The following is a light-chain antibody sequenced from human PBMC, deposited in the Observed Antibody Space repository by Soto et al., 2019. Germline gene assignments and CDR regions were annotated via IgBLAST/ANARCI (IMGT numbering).Light chain of an antibody. CDR2: TNS. Sequence: QLVLTQPPSVSGTPGQRVTISCSGGNSNIGRNPVSWYQEFPGTAPKLLISTNSRRPSWVPDRFSGSKSGTSASLAISGLRSEDEAVYYCGTSDDTVYVFGSGTQLTVL. CDR1: NSNIGRNP. J-gene: IGLJ7*01. V-gene: IGLV1-44*01. CDR3: GTSDDTVYV.